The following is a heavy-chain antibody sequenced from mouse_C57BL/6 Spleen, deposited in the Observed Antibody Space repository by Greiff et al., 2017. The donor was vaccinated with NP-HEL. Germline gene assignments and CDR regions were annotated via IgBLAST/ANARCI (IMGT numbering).Heavy chain of an antibody. Sequence: VHVKQSGAELVKPGASVKLSCTASGFNIKDYYMHWVKQRTEQGLEWIGRIDPEDGETKYAPKFQGKATITADTSSNTAYLQLSSLTSEDTAVYYCANPVDCGSGFAYWGQGTLVTVSA. CDR1: GFNIKDYY. CDR3: ANPVDCGSGFAY. V-gene: IGHV14-2*01. J-gene: IGHJ3*01. D-gene: IGHD1-1*01. CDR2: IDPEDGET.